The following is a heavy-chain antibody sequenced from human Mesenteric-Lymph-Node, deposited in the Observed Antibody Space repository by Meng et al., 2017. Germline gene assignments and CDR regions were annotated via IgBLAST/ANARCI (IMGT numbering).Heavy chain of an antibody. CDR3: ARDSRAYYYGSGSNDAFDI. CDR2: INPNSGGT. J-gene: IGHJ3*02. V-gene: IGHV1-2*06. Sequence: ASVKVSCKASGYTFTGYYMHWVRQAPGQGLEWMGRINPNSGGTNYAQKFQGRVTMTRDTSISTAYMELSRLRSDDTAVYYCARDSRAYYYGSGSNDAFDIWGQGTTVTVSS. D-gene: IGHD3-10*01. CDR1: GYTFTGYY.